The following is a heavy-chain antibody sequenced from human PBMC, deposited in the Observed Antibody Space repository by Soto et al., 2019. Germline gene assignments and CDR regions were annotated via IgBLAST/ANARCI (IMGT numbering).Heavy chain of an antibody. CDR3: AGWEDHARNSFFDL. Sequence: QVQLQESGPGLVKPSETLSLTCNVSGGSITSRDYFWNWIRQSPGKGLEWIGNIHSSGATSYNPSLMSRVSLSMDTSKHQFFLKLRSVTAADTAVYFCAGWEDHARNSFFDLWGQGTLLTVSS. CDR1: GGSITSRDYF. V-gene: IGHV4-30-4*01. D-gene: IGHD4-4*01. CDR2: IHSSGAT. J-gene: IGHJ4*02.